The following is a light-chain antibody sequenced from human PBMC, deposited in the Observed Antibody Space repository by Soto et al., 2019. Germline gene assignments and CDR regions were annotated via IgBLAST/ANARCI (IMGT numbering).Light chain of an antibody. J-gene: IGKJ2*01. CDR1: QSVSSSY. CDR3: QQFGSPMYT. Sequence: EIVLTQSPGTLSLSPGERATLSCRASQSVSSSYLAWYQQKPGQAPRLLIRGASSRATGIPDRFSGSGSGTDFTLTISRLEPEDFAVYYCQQFGSPMYTFGQGTKLEIK. V-gene: IGKV3-20*01. CDR2: GAS.